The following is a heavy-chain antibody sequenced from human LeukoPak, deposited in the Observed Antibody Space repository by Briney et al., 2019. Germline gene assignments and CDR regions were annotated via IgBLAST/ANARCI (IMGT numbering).Heavy chain of an antibody. V-gene: IGHV3-9*01. CDR2: ISWSSGSI. CDR3: ARNTYYYGSGSYTDLDY. Sequence: PGRSLRLSCAASGFTFDDYAMHWVRQAPGKGLEWVSGISWSSGSIGYADSVKGRFTISRDNAKNSLYLQMNSLRAEDTAVYYCARNTYYYGSGSYTDLDYWGQGTLVTVSS. CDR1: GFTFDDYA. D-gene: IGHD3-10*01. J-gene: IGHJ4*02.